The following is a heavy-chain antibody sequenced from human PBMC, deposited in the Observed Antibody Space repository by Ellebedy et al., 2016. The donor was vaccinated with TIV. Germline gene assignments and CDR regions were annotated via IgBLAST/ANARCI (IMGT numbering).Heavy chain of an antibody. CDR1: GFTFRNYG. D-gene: IGHD2-2*02. V-gene: IGHV3-33*08. Sequence: PGGSLRLSCEASGFTFRNYGMHRVRQAPGKGLEWVAVIWHDGSNEYYGDSVKGRFTISRDNSRNTLYLRMFSLRAEDTAVYYCAREYTDSPEFFGWFDPWGQGTLVTVSS. J-gene: IGHJ5*02. CDR2: IWHDGSNE. CDR3: AREYTDSPEFFGWFDP.